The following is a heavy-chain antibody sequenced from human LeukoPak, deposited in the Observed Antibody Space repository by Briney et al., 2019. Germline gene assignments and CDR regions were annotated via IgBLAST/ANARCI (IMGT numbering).Heavy chain of an antibody. J-gene: IGHJ4*02. D-gene: IGHD6-13*01. CDR3: VRAGGSSWSDF. CDR2: INREGSEN. Sequence: PGGSLRLAWAASGFTVSSNYMSWVRQSPGKGLEWVANINREGSENHYVDSVKGRFTISRDNAKNSVFVQMNGLRVEDTAVYYCVRAGGSSWSDFWGQGTLVTVSS. CDR1: GFTVSSNY. V-gene: IGHV3-7*01.